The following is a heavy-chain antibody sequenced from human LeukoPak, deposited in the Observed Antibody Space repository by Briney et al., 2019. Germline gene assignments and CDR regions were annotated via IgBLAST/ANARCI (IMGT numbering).Heavy chain of an antibody. CDR3: ARDVGGEGHLDY. CDR1: GGSISSGSYS. Sequence: PSETLSFTCAVSGGSISSGSYSWSWIRQPPGKGLEWIGYIYPRGSTYYNPSLKSRVILSLDKSANQFSLNLSSVTAADTAVYYCARDVGGEGHLDYWGQGTLVTVSS. V-gene: IGHV4-30-2*01. CDR2: IYPRGST. D-gene: IGHD3-16*01. J-gene: IGHJ4*02.